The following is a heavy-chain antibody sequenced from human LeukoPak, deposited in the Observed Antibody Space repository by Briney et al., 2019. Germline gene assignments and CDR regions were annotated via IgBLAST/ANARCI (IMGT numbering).Heavy chain of an antibody. CDR1: GCTFSDYY. D-gene: IGHD2-2*02. CDR2: ISSSGSTI. J-gene: IGHJ5*01. CDR3: APYTTNWYVY. V-gene: IGHV3-11*04. Sequence: GGSLRLSCAASGCTFSDYYMGWILQAPGKGLEWVSYISSSGSTIYYADSVKGRFTISRDNAKNSLYLQMNSLRAEDTAVYYCAPYTTNWYVYWGQGTLVTVSS.